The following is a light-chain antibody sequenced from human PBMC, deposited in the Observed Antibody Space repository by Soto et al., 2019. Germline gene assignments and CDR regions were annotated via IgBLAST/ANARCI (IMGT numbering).Light chain of an antibody. CDR1: SGDVGAYDY. CDR3: AAWDDSLSGNVV. CDR2: RNN. V-gene: IGLV1-47*01. J-gene: IGLJ2*01. Sequence: QSVLTQPPSASGSPGQSVTISCTGTSGDVGAYDYVYWYQQLPGTAPKLLIYRNNQRPSGVPDRFSGSKSGTSASLAISGLRSEDEADYYCAAWDDSLSGNVVFGGGTKVTVL.